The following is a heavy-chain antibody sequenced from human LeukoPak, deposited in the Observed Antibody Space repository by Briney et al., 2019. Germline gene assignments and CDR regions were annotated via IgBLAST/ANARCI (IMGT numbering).Heavy chain of an antibody. D-gene: IGHD3-10*01. J-gene: IGHJ4*02. V-gene: IGHV4-39*01. CDR3: ASLYYYGSGSYYPTFDY. CDR1: GGSISSSSYY. CDR2: IYYSGST. Sequence: PSETLSLTCTVSGGSISSSSYYWGWIRQPPGKGLEWIGSIYYSGSTYYNPSLKSRVTISVDTSKNQFSLKLSSVTAADTAVYYCASLYYYGSGSYYPTFDYWGQGTLVTVSS.